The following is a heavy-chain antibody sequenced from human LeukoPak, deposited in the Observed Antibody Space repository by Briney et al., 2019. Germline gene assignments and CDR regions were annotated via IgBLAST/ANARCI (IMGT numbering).Heavy chain of an antibody. J-gene: IGHJ4*02. CDR2: INHSGST. V-gene: IGHV4-34*01. Sequence: SETLSLTCAVYGGSFSGYYWSWIRQPPGKGLEWIGEINHSGSTNYNPSLKSRVTISVDTSKNQFSLKLSSVTAADTAVYYCARVGTYNNYLSPRGAFDYWGQGTLVTVSS. D-gene: IGHD4-11*01. CDR3: ARVGTYNNYLSPRGAFDY. CDR1: GGSFSGYY.